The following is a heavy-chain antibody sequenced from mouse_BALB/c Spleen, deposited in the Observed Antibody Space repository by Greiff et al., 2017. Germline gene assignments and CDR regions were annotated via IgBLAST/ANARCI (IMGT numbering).Heavy chain of an antibody. CDR3: ARTYDYVAWFAY. V-gene: IGHV1-14*01. D-gene: IGHD2-4*01. J-gene: IGHJ3*01. CDR1: GYTFTSYV. CDR2: INPYNDGT. Sequence: VHVKQSGPELVKPGASVKMSCKASGYTFTSYVMHWVKQKPGQGLEWIGYINPYNDGTKYNEKFKGKATLTSDKSSSTAYMELSSLTSEDSAVYYCARTYDYVAWFAYWGQGTLVTVSA.